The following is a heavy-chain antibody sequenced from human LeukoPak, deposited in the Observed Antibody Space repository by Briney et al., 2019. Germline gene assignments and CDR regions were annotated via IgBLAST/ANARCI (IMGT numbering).Heavy chain of an antibody. V-gene: IGHV4-34*01. CDR3: ARHGSPLIVGATTGGFDY. D-gene: IGHD1-26*01. CDR1: GGSFCGYS. CDR2: INHSEGT. J-gene: IGHJ4*02. Sequence: SETLSLTCAVYGGSFCGYSWSWIRQPPGMGLECIGEINHSEGTTYNPSLKIRVSISVDTSKNQFSLKLSSVTAADTAVYYCARHGSPLIVGATTGGFDYWGQGTLVTVSS.